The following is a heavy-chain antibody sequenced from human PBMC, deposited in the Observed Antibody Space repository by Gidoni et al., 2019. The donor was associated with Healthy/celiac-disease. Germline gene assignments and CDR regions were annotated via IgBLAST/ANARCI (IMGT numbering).Heavy chain of an antibody. CDR3: SRKYWSSSYYYYGMDV. J-gene: IGHJ6*02. Sequence: QVTLKESGPVLVKPTETVTLTCTVSGFPLSNDRMGVSWIRQPPGKALEWLAHIFSNDEKSYSTSLKSRLTISKDTSKSQVVLTMTNMDPVDTATYYCSRKYWSSSYYYYGMDVWGQGTTVTVSS. CDR2: IFSNDEK. CDR1: GFPLSNDRMG. D-gene: IGHD3-3*01. V-gene: IGHV2-26*01.